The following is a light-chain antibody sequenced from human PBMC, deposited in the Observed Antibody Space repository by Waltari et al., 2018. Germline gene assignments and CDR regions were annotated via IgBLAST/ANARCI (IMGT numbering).Light chain of an antibody. CDR2: EGS. CDR3: CSYAGGSTWV. Sequence: QSALTQPASVSGSPGQSITISCTGTSSDVGTYNLVSWYQQHPGKAPKLMIYEGSKRPSGVSNRFFGSKAGNRASLTISGLQAEDEADYYCCSYAGGSTWVFGGGTKLTVL. V-gene: IGLV2-23*01. CDR1: SSDVGTYNL. J-gene: IGLJ3*02.